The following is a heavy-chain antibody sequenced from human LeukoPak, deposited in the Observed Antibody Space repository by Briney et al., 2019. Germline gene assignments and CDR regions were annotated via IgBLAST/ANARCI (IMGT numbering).Heavy chain of an antibody. CDR1: GGSVSSGSYY. CDR3: ARDLRAVGFDY. D-gene: IGHD6-19*01. J-gene: IGHJ4*02. Sequence: PSETLSLTCTVSGGSVSSGSYYWSWIRQPPGKGLEWIGYIYYSGSTYYNPSLRSRVTISVDTSKNQFSLKLSSVTAADTAVYYCARDLRAVGFDYWGQGTLVTVSS. CDR2: IYYSGST. V-gene: IGHV4-31*03.